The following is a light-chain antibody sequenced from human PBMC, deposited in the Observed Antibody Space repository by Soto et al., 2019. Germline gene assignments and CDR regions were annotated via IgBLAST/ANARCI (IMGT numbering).Light chain of an antibody. CDR2: GAS. V-gene: IGKV3-20*01. CDR3: QQYGSLPPKGP. J-gene: IGKJ4*01. Sequence: EIVLTQSPGTLSLSPGERATLSCRASQSVSSSYLAWYQQKPGQAPRLLIYGASSRATGIPDRFSGSGSGTDFTLNIRRLEAEDFSVYYCQQYGSLPPKGPFGGGTKVDIK. CDR1: QSVSSSY.